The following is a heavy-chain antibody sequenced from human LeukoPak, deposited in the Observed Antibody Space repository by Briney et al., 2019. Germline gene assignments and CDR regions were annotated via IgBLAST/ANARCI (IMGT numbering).Heavy chain of an antibody. Sequence: PGGSLRLSCAASGFTFDDYGMSWVRQGPGKGLEWVSGINWNGARTGYADSVKGRFTISRDNSKNTLYLQMNSLRAEDTAVYYCATRSVYYDSSGYTFDYWGQGTLVTVSS. CDR1: GFTFDDYG. CDR3: ATRSVYYDSSGYTFDY. V-gene: IGHV3-20*04. D-gene: IGHD3-22*01. J-gene: IGHJ4*02. CDR2: INWNGART.